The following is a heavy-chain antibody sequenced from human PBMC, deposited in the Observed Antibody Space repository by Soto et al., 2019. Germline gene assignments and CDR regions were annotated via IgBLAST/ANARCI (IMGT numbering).Heavy chain of an antibody. Sequence: EGSLRLSCAASGFTFSSYGVHWVRQAPGKGLEWVAVIWYDGSNKYYADSVKGRFTISRDNSKNTLYLQMNSLRAEDTAVYYCARDRQGWGFDPWGQGTLVTVSS. J-gene: IGHJ5*02. D-gene: IGHD1-26*01. CDR1: GFTFSSYG. V-gene: IGHV3-33*01. CDR3: ARDRQGWGFDP. CDR2: IWYDGSNK.